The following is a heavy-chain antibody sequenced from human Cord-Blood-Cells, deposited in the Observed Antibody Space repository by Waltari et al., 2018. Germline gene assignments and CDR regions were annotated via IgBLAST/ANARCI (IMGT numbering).Heavy chain of an antibody. Sequence: QLQLQESGPRLGKPSETLFTTCTVSGASISSSCYYWGWIRRHPGKGLEWIGRINYSGRTYYNPSLKSRVTISVDTSKNQFSLKLSSVTAADTAVYYCASQGDTAMVDYWGQGTLVTVSS. J-gene: IGHJ4*02. CDR3: ASQGDTAMVDY. CDR1: GASISSSCYY. V-gene: IGHV4-39*01. CDR2: INYSGRT. D-gene: IGHD5-18*01.